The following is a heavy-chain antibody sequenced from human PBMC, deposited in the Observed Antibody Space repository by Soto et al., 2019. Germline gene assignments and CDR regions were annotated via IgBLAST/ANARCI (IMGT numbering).Heavy chain of an antibody. V-gene: IGHV3-48*03. CDR3: ARLNYYDSSGYSPGFDY. D-gene: IGHD3-22*01. Sequence: PGGSLRLSCAASGFTFSSYEMTLGRQAPGKGLEWVSYISSSGSTIYYADSVKGRFTISRDNAKNSLYPQMNSLRAEDTAVYYCARLNYYDSSGYSPGFDYWGQGTLVTVSS. CDR2: ISSSGSTI. J-gene: IGHJ4*02. CDR1: GFTFSSYE.